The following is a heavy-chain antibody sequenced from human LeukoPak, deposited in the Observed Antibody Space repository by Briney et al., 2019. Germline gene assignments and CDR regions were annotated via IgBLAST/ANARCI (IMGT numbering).Heavy chain of an antibody. CDR2: IYYSGST. J-gene: IGHJ6*02. CDR3: ARDPIGSIAARRRLDYYYGMDV. Sequence: SETLSLTCTVSGGSISSSSYYWSWIRQPPGKGLEWIGYIYYSGSTNYNPSLKSRVTISVDTSKNQFSLKLSSVTAADTAVYYCARDPIGSIAARRRLDYYYGMDVWGQGTTVTVSS. CDR1: GGSISSSSYY. D-gene: IGHD6-6*01. V-gene: IGHV4-61*01.